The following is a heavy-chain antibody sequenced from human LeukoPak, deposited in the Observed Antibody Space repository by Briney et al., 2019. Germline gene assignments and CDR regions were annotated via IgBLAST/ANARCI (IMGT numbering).Heavy chain of an antibody. Sequence: SETLSLTCTVSGYSISSGYYWGWIRQPPGKGLEWIGSIYHSGSTYYNPSLKTRVTISVDTSKNQFSLKLSSVTAADTAVYSCAGFTFFRGVITFDYWGQGTLVTVSS. CDR3: AGFTFFRGVITFDY. CDR1: GYSISSGYY. D-gene: IGHD3-10*01. CDR2: IYHSGST. V-gene: IGHV4-38-2*02. J-gene: IGHJ4*02.